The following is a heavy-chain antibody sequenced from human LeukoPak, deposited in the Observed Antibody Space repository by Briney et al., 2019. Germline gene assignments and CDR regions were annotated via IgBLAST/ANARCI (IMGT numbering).Heavy chain of an antibody. J-gene: IGHJ4*02. V-gene: IGHV4-34*01. CDR3: ARARQWLVNY. Sequence: SETLSLTCAVYDGSFSGYYWNWIRQPPGKGLEWIGEIHQSGNTNYNPSLKSRLTISVDTSKNQFSLRLNSVTAADTAVYYCARARQWLVNYWGQRTLVTVSS. CDR1: DGSFSGYY. D-gene: IGHD6-19*01. CDR2: IHQSGNT.